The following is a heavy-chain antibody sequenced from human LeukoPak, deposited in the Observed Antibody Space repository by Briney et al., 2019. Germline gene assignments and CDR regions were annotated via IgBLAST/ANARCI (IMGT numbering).Heavy chain of an antibody. CDR1: GGSLGSSSYY. Sequence: PSETLSLTCTVPGGSLGSSSYYWGCIRQAPGKGLEWIGTIYFDGNTFYNPSLKSRVTLSIDMSKSQFSLRLASVTAADTAIYYCAAENVNFWIGYHYFEDWGQGSLVSVSS. V-gene: IGHV4-39*01. D-gene: IGHD3-3*01. CDR2: IYFDGNT. CDR3: AAENVNFWIGYHYFED. J-gene: IGHJ4*02.